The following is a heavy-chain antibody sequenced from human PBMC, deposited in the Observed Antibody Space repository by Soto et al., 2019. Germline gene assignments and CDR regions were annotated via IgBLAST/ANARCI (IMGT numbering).Heavy chain of an antibody. CDR3: AHRAVYRGSYWDGGYVDH. J-gene: IGHJ4*02. Sequence: QITLKESGPTRVKPTQTLTLTCTFSGFSLSTSGVGVGWIRQSPGKALEWLALIYWDDDKRYSPSLKSRLTITKDTSENHVVLTMTHMDPVDTATYYCAHRAVYRGSYWDGGYVDHWGQGTLVTISS. V-gene: IGHV2-5*02. CDR2: IYWDDDK. D-gene: IGHD1-26*01. CDR1: GFSLSTSGVG.